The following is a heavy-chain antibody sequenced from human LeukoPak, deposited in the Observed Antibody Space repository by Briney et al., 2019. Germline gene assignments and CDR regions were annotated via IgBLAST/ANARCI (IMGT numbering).Heavy chain of an antibody. D-gene: IGHD3-3*01. J-gene: IGHJ6*03. V-gene: IGHV4-59*08. CDR2: IYYSGST. CDR3: ARLSRITIFGVVTRYYYYYMDV. CDR1: GGSISSYY. Sequence: PSETLSLTCTVSGGSISSYYWSWIRQPPGKGLEWIGYIYYSGSTNYNPSLKSRVTISVDTSKNQFSLKLSSVTAADTAVYYCARLSRITIFGVVTRYYYYYMDVWGKGTTVTVSS.